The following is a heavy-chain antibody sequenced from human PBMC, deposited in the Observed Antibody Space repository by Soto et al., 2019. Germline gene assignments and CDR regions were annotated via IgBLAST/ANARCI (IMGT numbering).Heavy chain of an antibody. CDR2: IKSKTDGGTT. Sequence: EVQLVESGGGLVKPGGSLRLSCAASGFTFSNAWMNWVRQAPGTGLEWVGRIKSKTDGGTTDYAAPVKGRFTISRDDSKNTLYLQMNSLKTEDTAVYYCTAAGYSSGWYPGSADFWGQGTLVTVSS. V-gene: IGHV3-15*07. D-gene: IGHD6-19*01. CDR1: GFTFSNAW. J-gene: IGHJ4*02. CDR3: TAAGYSSGWYPGSADF.